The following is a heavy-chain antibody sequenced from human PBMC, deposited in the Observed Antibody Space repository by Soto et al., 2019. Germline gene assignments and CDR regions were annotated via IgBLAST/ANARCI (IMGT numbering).Heavy chain of an antibody. V-gene: IGHV3-23*01. J-gene: IGHJ4*02. CDR3: AKALVGEVGATDY. CDR2: ITRTDST. D-gene: IGHD1-26*01. CDR1: GFAFINYA. Sequence: PGGSLRLSCTASGFAFINYAIILVRQAPGKGLEWVSAITRTDSTYYADSVKGRFTISRDNSRNTLYLQMNSLGAEDAALYYCAKALVGEVGATDYWGQGTLVTVS.